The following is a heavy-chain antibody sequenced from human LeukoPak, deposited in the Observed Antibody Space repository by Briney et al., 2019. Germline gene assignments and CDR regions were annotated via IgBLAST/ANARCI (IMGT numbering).Heavy chain of an antibody. Sequence: PGGSLRLSCAASGFTFSSYSMNWVRQAPGKGLEWVSSISSSSSYIYYADSVKGRFTISRDNAKNSLYLQMNSLRAEDTAVYYCARGPVVPAAEYYYYGMDVWGQGTTVTVS. V-gene: IGHV3-21*01. CDR1: GFTFSSYS. D-gene: IGHD2-2*01. CDR2: ISSSSSYI. CDR3: ARGPVVPAAEYYYYGMDV. J-gene: IGHJ6*02.